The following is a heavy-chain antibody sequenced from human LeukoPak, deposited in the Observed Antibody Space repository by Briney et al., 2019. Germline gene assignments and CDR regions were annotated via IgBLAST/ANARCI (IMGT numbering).Heavy chain of an antibody. D-gene: IGHD3-10*01. J-gene: IGHJ4*02. CDR2: ISWNSGYI. Sequence: GGSLRLSCAASGFTFEGSAMHWVRQAPGKGLEWVSGISWNSGYIVYADSVKGRFTISRDNAKNSLYLQMNSLRAEDTAVYYCTRDSANYLLYYDSWGQGTLVTVSS. V-gene: IGHV3-9*01. CDR3: TRDSANYLLYYDS. CDR1: GFTFEGSA.